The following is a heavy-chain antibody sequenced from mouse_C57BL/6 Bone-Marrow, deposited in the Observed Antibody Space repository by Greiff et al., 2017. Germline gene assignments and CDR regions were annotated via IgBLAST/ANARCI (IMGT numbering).Heavy chain of an antibody. V-gene: IGHV1-81*01. J-gene: IGHJ2*01. D-gene: IGHD2-1*01. CDR3: AREDYGNYSDYFDY. Sequence: QVQLKESGAELARPGASVKLSCKASGYTFTSYGISWVKQRTGQGLEWIGEIYPRSGNTYYNEKFKGKATLTADKSSSTAYMELSSLTSEDSAVYFCAREDYGNYSDYFDYWGQGTTLTVSS. CDR1: GYTFTSYG. CDR2: IYPRSGNT.